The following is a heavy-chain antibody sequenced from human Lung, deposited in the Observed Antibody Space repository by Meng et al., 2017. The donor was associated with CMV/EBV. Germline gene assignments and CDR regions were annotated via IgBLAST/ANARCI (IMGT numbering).Heavy chain of an antibody. Sequence: HGRLRGSGPGLVKPSETLSLTCTVSGGSINSYYWSWIRQPPGQGLEWLGYFYYRGNSNYNPSLKSRVTISVDTSKNLFSLNLTSVTAADAALYYCARGSYLAVEGWGLGTLVTVSS. V-gene: IGHV4-59*01. CDR1: GGSINSYY. D-gene: IGHD2-21*01. CDR2: FYYRGNS. J-gene: IGHJ4*02. CDR3: ARGSYLAVEG.